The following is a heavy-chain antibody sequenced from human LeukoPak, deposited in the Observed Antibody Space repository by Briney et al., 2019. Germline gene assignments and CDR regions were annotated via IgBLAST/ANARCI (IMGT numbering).Heavy chain of an antibody. CDR3: AREYDYVWGSYRPLDY. V-gene: IGHV4-30-2*01. CDR1: GGSISSGGYY. Sequence: TSETLSLTCTVSGGSISSGGYYWSWIRQPPGKGLEWIGYIYHSGSTYQNPSLKSRVIILLHTSKNQFSLKLSSVTAADTAMYYCAREYDYVWGSYRPLDYWGQGTLVTVSS. CDR2: IYHSGST. J-gene: IGHJ4*02. D-gene: IGHD3-16*02.